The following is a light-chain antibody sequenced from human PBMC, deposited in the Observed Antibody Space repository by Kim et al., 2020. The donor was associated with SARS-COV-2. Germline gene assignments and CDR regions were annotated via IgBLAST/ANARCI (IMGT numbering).Light chain of an antibody. CDR1: QSVLYSSNNKNY. J-gene: IGKJ4*01. V-gene: IGKV4-1*01. CDR3: QQYYSTPLT. Sequence: TINCKSSQSVLYSSNNKNYLAWYQQKPGQPPKLLIYWASTRESGVPDRFSGSGSGTDFTLTISSLQAEDVAVYYCQQYYSTPLTFGGGTKVEIK. CDR2: WAS.